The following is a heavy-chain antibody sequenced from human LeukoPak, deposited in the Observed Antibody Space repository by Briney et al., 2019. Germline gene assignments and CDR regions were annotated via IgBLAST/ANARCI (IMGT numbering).Heavy chain of an antibody. D-gene: IGHD3-22*01. CDR2: IYTSGST. CDR3: ARVSYYDSSGYPAPSPTFDY. CDR1: GGSISSYY. J-gene: IGHJ4*02. Sequence: PSETLSLTCTVSGGSISSYYWSWIRQPAGKGLEWLGRIYTSGSTNYNPSLKSRVTMSVDTSKNQFSLKLSSVTAADTAVYYCARVSYYDSSGYPAPSPTFDYWSQGTLVTVSS. V-gene: IGHV4-4*07.